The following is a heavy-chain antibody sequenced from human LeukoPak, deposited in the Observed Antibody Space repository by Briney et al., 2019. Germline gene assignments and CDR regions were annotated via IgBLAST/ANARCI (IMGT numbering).Heavy chain of an antibody. D-gene: IGHD3-22*01. V-gene: IGHV3-21*01. CDR2: FGTRSTSV. CDR3: AREVSEGFDF. Sequence: GGSLRLSCTASGFTFSGYSMNWIRQAPGKGLEWVSSFGTRSTSVYHAGSVKGRFAISRDNAKNSLYLQMNSLRAEDTALYYCAREVSEGFDFWGQGTPVTVSS. CDR1: GFTFSGYS. J-gene: IGHJ4*02.